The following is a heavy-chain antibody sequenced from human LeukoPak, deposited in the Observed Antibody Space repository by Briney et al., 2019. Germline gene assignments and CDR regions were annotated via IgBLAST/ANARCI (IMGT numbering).Heavy chain of an antibody. D-gene: IGHD6-19*01. CDR3: ARDERSDTSGWHLGY. V-gene: IGHV4-59*01. J-gene: IGHJ4*02. Sequence: SETLSLTCTVSGGSINNYYWSWVRQPPGKGLEWIGYIYYSGSTTYNPSLKSRVTISVDTSKNQFSLNLSSVTAADTAVYYCARDERSDTSGWHLGYWGQGTLVTVSS. CDR2: IYYSGST. CDR1: GGSINNYY.